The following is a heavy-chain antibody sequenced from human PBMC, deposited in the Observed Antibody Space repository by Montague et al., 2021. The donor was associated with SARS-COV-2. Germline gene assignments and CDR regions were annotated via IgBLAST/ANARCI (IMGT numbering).Heavy chain of an antibody. V-gene: IGHV4-59*01. D-gene: IGHD3-22*01. CDR2: VYYSGST. CDR3: ARDNEHYYSPNYYYRMDV. J-gene: IGHJ6*02. CDR1: GGSISTYY. Sequence: SETLSLTCTVSGGSISTYYWSWIRQPPGKGLEWIGYVYYSGSTNYNPSLKSRVTISVDMSKNQFSLKLSSVTAADTAVYYCARDNEHYYSPNYYYRMDVWGRGTTVTVSS.